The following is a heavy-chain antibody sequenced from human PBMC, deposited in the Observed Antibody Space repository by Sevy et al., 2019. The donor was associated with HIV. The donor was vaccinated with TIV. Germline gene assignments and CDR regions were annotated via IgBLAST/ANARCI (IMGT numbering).Heavy chain of an antibody. J-gene: IGHJ4*02. Sequence: SETLSLTCAVSGGSISSGGYSWSWIRQPSGKGLEWIGYIYHSGSTYYNPSLRSRVSMSVDRSKNQFSLKLTSVTAADTAVYYCARDSSVGSYFDYWGQGTLVTVSS. CDR3: ARDSSVGSYFDY. D-gene: IGHD3-22*01. V-gene: IGHV4-30-2*01. CDR2: IYHSGST. CDR1: GGSISSGGYS.